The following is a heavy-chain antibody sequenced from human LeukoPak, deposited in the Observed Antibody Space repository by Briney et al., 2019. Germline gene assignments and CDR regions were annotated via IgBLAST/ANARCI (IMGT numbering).Heavy chain of an antibody. CDR1: GFTFSSYG. J-gene: IGHJ4*02. Sequence: GGSLRLSCAASGFTFSSYGMHWVRQAPGKGLEWVAVISYDGSNKYYADSVKGRFAISRDNSKNTLYLQMNSLRAEDTAVYYCAKDLRPYYDILTGSLGYWGQGTLVTVSS. D-gene: IGHD3-9*01. V-gene: IGHV3-30*18. CDR2: ISYDGSNK. CDR3: AKDLRPYYDILTGSLGY.